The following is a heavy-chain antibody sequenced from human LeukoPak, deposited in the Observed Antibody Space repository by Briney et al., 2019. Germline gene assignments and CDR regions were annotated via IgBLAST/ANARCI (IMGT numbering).Heavy chain of an antibody. Sequence: GGSLRLSCAASGFTFSSYGMHWVRQAPGKGLEWVAFIRSDGNNKYYADSVKGRFTISRDNSKNTLYLQMNSLRAEDTAVYYCAREGGYSSSWYPYYYYYMDVWGKGTTVTVSS. CDR3: AREGGYSSSWYPYYYYYMDV. CDR2: IRSDGNNK. CDR1: GFTFSSYG. D-gene: IGHD6-13*01. J-gene: IGHJ6*03. V-gene: IGHV3-30*02.